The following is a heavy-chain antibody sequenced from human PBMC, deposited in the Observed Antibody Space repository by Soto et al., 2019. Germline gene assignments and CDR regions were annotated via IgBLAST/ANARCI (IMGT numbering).Heavy chain of an antibody. CDR2: MNCDSGNT. V-gene: IGHV1-8*01. Sequence: QVQLVQSGAEVKKPGASVKVSCKASGYTFTSYDINWVRQATGQGLEWMGWMNCDSGNTGFAPNFQGRVTMTRNSSTNTAYMELSTLSSADTAIYSCARGETFDPWGKGTLVTVSS. CDR3: ARGETFDP. CDR1: GYTFTSYD. J-gene: IGHJ5*02.